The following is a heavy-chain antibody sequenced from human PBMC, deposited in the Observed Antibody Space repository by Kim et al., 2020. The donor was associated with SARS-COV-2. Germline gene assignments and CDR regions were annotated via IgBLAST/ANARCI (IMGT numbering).Heavy chain of an antibody. D-gene: IGHD5-18*01. V-gene: IGHV1-18*04. CDR1: GYTFTSYG. CDR2: ISAYNGNT. J-gene: IGHJ6*02. Sequence: ASVKVSCKASGYTFTSYGISWVRQAPAQGLEWMGWISAYNGNTNYAQKLQGRVTMTTDTSTSTAYMDLRSLRSDDTAVYYCARDGLDTAMVTLFYYYYGMDVWGQGTTVTVSS. CDR3: ARDGLDTAMVTLFYYYYGMDV.